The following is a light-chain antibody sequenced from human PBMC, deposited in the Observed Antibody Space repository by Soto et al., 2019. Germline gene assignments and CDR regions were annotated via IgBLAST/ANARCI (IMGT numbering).Light chain of an antibody. J-gene: IGLJ2*01. V-gene: IGLV2-14*01. CDR3: AAWDDNLRGYWV. CDR2: EVS. Sequence: QSALTQPASVSGSPGQSITISCTGTSSDVGGYDYVSWYQQHPGKAPKLMIYEVSNRPSGVSNRFSGSKSGNTASLTISGLQAEDEADYYCAAWDDNLRGYWVFGGGTKLTVL. CDR1: SSDVGGYDY.